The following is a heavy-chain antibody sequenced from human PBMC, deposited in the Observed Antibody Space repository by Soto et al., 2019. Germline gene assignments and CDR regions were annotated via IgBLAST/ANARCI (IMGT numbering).Heavy chain of an antibody. Sequence: QVQLVQSGAEVKKPGSSVKVSCKASGGTFSSYAISWVRQAPGQGLEWMGGIIPIFGTANYAQKFQGRVTITADESTSTAYMELSSLRSEDTAVYYCTREAIHCISTSCYLGEYYFDYWGQGTLVTVSS. CDR1: GGTFSSYA. CDR2: IIPIFGTA. CDR3: TREAIHCISTSCYLGEYYFDY. V-gene: IGHV1-69*12. J-gene: IGHJ4*02. D-gene: IGHD2-2*01.